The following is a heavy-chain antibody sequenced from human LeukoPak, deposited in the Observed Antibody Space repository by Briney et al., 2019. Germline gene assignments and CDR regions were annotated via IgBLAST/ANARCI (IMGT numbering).Heavy chain of an antibody. Sequence: PGGSLRLSCAASGFTFSDYYMSWIRQAPGKGLEWVPYISSSGSTIYYADSVKGRFTISKDNAKNSLYLQMNSLRAEDTAVYYCARDQSYSSSWYYYYYMDVWGKGTTVTVSS. CDR1: GFTFSDYY. V-gene: IGHV3-11*04. CDR3: ARDQSYSSSWYYYYYMDV. CDR2: ISSSGSTI. D-gene: IGHD6-13*01. J-gene: IGHJ6*03.